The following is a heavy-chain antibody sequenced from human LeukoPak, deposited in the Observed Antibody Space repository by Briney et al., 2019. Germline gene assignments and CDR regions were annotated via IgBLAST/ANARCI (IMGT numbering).Heavy chain of an antibody. J-gene: IGHJ4*02. D-gene: IGHD3-10*01. CDR2: IYTSGST. CDR1: GGSINSGSYY. V-gene: IGHV4-61*02. Sequence: SQTLSLTCTVSGGSINSGSYYWSWIRQPAGKGLEWIGRIYTSGSTNYNPSLKSRVTISVDTSKNQFSLKLSSVTAADTAVYYCARSFGRGFAYWGQGTLVTVSS. CDR3: ARSFGRGFAY.